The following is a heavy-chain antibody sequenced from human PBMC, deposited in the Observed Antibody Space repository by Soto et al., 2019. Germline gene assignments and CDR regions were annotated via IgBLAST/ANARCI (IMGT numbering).Heavy chain of an antibody. CDR2: ISSSSSYI. V-gene: IGHV3-21*01. D-gene: IGHD2-2*01. CDR1: GFTFSSYS. J-gene: IGHJ4*02. CDR3: ARDPWRGVVVPAAKRFDY. Sequence: GGSLRLSCAASGFTFSSYSMNWVRQAPGKGLEWVSSISSSSSYIYYADSVKGRFTISRDNAKNSLYLQMNSLRAEDTAVYYCARDPWRGVVVPAAKRFDYWGQGTLVTVSS.